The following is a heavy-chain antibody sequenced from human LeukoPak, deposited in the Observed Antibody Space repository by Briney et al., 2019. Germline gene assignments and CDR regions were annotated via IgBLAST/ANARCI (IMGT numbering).Heavy chain of an antibody. Sequence: IGIINPSCGSTSYAQKFQGRVTMTREKATSTVYMQLSSLRSEDTAVYYCASDWGDDAFDIWGQGTIVTVSS. CDR2: INPSCGST. D-gene: IGHD3-16*01. V-gene: IGHV1-46*01. CDR3: ASDWGDDAFDI. J-gene: IGHJ3*02.